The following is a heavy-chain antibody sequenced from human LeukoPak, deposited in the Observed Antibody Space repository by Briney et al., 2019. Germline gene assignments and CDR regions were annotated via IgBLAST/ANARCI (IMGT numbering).Heavy chain of an antibody. D-gene: IGHD3-10*01. Sequence: PGGSLRLSCAASGFTFSSYWMSWVRQAPGKGLEWVANIKQDGSEKYCVDSVKGRFTISRDNAKNSLYLQMNSLRAEDTAVCYCARDLGSGSHNAADYWGQGTLVTVSS. J-gene: IGHJ4*02. CDR3: ARDLGSGSHNAADY. V-gene: IGHV3-7*01. CDR1: GFTFSSYW. CDR2: IKQDGSEK.